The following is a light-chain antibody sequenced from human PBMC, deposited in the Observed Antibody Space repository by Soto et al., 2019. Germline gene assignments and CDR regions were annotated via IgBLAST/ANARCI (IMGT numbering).Light chain of an antibody. Sequence: ETVVTQSPGTLSLSPGERATLSCRASQSVSSKLVWYQQKPGQAPRFLIYGASTRATGIPARFRGSGSGTEFTLTIDSLQSEDFAVYYCQQYNDWPPAFGGGTKVEIK. CDR3: QQYNDWPPA. CDR2: GAS. CDR1: QSVSSK. J-gene: IGKJ4*01. V-gene: IGKV3-15*01.